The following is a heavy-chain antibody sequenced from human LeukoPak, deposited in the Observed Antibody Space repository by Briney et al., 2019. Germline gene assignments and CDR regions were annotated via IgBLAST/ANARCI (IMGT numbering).Heavy chain of an antibody. CDR1: GFTFSSYA. Sequence: RGSLRLSCAASGFTFSSYAMHWVRQAPGKGLEYVSAISSNGGSTYYANSVKGRFTISRDNSKNTLYLQMGSLRAEDMAVYYCASLPRFDPWGQGTLVTVSS. CDR2: ISSNGGST. CDR3: ASLPRFDP. J-gene: IGHJ5*02. V-gene: IGHV3-64*01.